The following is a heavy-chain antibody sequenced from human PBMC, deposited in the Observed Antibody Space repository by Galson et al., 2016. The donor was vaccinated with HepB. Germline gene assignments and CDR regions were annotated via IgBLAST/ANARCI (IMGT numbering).Heavy chain of an antibody. CDR3: AKGGQWPLRGPGWFDP. V-gene: IGHV3-23*01. CDR1: GFTFSSYA. Sequence: SLRLSCAASGFTFSSYAMSWVRQAPGKGLEWVSTISGSGATTYVADSVKGRFTMSRDNSKNTLYLQMNSLRVEDTAIYYCAKGGQWPLRGPGWFDPWGQGTLVSVSS. D-gene: IGHD6-19*01. CDR2: ISGSGATT. J-gene: IGHJ5*02.